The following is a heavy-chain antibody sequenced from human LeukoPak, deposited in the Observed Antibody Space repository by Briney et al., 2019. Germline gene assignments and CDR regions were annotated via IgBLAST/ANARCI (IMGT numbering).Heavy chain of an antibody. V-gene: IGHV3-23*01. CDR1: GFTFANCA. CDR3: AKKGRDDHDKYFFDF. J-gene: IGHJ4*02. Sequence: GGSLRLSCAASGFTFANCALSWVRQAPGMGLEWVASISGSGVGTNYADSVRGRFTISRDNYKHMLYVQMNGPSAEHTGVYCSAKKGRDDHDKYFFDFWGQGTLVSVSS. D-gene: IGHD3-9*01. CDR2: ISGSGVGT.